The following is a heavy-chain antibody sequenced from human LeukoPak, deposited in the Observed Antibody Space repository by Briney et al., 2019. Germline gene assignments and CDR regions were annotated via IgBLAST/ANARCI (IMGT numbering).Heavy chain of an antibody. D-gene: IGHD3-22*01. J-gene: IGHJ3*02. CDR1: GGSFSGYY. CDR3: ARSSHYYDSSGYVRDAFDI. Sequence: ETLSLTCAVYGGSFSGYYWSWVRQAPGKGLEWVSVIYSGGSTYYADSVKGRFTISRDNSKNTLYLQMNSLRAEDTAVYYCARSSHYYDSSGYVRDAFDIWGQGTMVTVSS. CDR2: IYSGGST. V-gene: IGHV3-53*01.